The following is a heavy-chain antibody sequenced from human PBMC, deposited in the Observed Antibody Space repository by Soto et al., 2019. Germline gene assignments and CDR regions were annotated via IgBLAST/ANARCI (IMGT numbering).Heavy chain of an antibody. Sequence: GGSLRLSCAASGFTFSSYAMTWVRQAPGKGLEWVSSISGTGGTTYYADSVKGRFTISRDNSKNTLYLQMHGLRAEDMALYYCARGRTTMAVDDAFDIWGQGTMVTVSS. CDR3: ARGRTTMAVDDAFDI. D-gene: IGHD4-17*01. CDR1: GFTFSSYA. CDR2: ISGTGGTT. J-gene: IGHJ3*02. V-gene: IGHV3-23*01.